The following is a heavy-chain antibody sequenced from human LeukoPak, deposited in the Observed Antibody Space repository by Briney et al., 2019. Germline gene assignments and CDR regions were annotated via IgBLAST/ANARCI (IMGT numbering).Heavy chain of an antibody. Sequence: PGGSLRLSCAASGFTFSSYGMHWVRQAPGKGLEWVAFIRYDGSNKYYADSVKGRFTISRDNSKNTLYLQMNSLRAEDTAVYYCAKGPLLLWFGEEFDYWGQGTLVTVSS. CDR1: GFTFSSYG. J-gene: IGHJ4*02. V-gene: IGHV3-30*02. CDR2: IRYDGSNK. D-gene: IGHD3-10*01. CDR3: AKGPLLLWFGEEFDY.